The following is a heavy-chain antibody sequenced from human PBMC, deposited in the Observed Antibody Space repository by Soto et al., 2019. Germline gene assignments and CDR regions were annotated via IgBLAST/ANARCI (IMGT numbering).Heavy chain of an antibody. CDR2: ISHDGQNI. Sequence: QEKLVESGGGVVQPGRALRLSCAASGFAFSNQGMHWVRRAPGKGLEWVALISHDGQNIYYADSVKGRFAVSRDNSKNTLFLQLSSLRRKDSAVYYCVKVESGQPEAVYAWGLGTLGTVSS. D-gene: IGHD3-3*01. V-gene: IGHV3-30*18. J-gene: IGHJ5*02. CDR3: VKVESGQPEAVYA. CDR1: GFAFSNQG.